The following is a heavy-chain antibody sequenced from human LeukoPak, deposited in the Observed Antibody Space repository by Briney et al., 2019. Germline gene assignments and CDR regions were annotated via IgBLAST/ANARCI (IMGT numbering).Heavy chain of an antibody. CDR3: AKTPGIAVAGTNSVDY. V-gene: IGHV3-48*03. D-gene: IGHD6-19*01. J-gene: IGHJ4*02. CDR1: GFTFSSYE. CDR2: ISSSGSTI. Sequence: HPGGSLRLSCAASGFTFSSYEMNWVRQAPGKGLEWVSYISSSGSTIYYADSVKGRFTISRDNSKNTLYLQMNSPRAEDTAVYYCAKTPGIAVAGTNSVDYWGQGTLVTVSS.